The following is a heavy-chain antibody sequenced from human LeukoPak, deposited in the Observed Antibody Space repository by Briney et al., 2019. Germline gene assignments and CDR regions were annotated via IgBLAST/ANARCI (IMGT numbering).Heavy chain of an antibody. Sequence: PGGSLRLSCAASGFTFGSYSMNWVRQAPGKGLEWLAYISSVSNAIYYADSVRGRFTISRDNAKNSLYLQMNSLRVEDTAVYYCAKWVGTLGSLDYWGQGTLVTVSS. V-gene: IGHV3-48*04. CDR1: GFTFGSYS. CDR2: ISSVSNAI. D-gene: IGHD4-23*01. CDR3: AKWVGTLGSLDY. J-gene: IGHJ4*02.